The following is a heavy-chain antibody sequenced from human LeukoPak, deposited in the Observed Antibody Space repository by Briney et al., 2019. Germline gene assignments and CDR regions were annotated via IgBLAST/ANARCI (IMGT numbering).Heavy chain of an antibody. CDR3: ARQTAMGRSGDY. D-gene: IGHD5-18*01. CDR2: IDPSDSDT. Sequence: GESQKICCKASGYSFTTYWIGWVRQVPGKGLEWMGIIDPSDSDTRYTPSFQGQVTISADKSLTTAYLQWNSLKASDTALYYCARQTAMGRSGDYWGQGTLVTVSS. V-gene: IGHV5-51*01. J-gene: IGHJ4*02. CDR1: GYSFTTYW.